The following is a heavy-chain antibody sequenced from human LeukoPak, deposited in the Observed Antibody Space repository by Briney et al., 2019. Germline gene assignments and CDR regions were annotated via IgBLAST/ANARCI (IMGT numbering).Heavy chain of an antibody. CDR3: ARNWPASSGSYMGD. V-gene: IGHV3-23*01. D-gene: IGHD3-10*01. CDR1: GFTFSSYA. CDR2: INGGSEYI. J-gene: IGHJ4*02. Sequence: GGSLTLSCAASGFTFSSYAMAWVRQAPGKGLEWLSAINGGSEYIYYADSVKGRFTISRDNPKNTLYLQMNSLRAEDTAVYYCARNWPASSGSYMGDWGQGTLVTVSS.